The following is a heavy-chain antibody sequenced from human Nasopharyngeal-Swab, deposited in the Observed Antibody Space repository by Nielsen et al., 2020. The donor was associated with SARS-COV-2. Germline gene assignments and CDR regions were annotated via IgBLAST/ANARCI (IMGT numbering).Heavy chain of an antibody. V-gene: IGHV3-9*01. Sequence: GGSLRLSCAASGFTFDDYAMHWVRQAPGKGLEWVSGISWNSGSIGYADSVKGRFTISRDNAKNSLYLQMNSLRAEDTALYYCAKEDNLRAFDIWGQGTMVAVSS. CDR1: GFTFDDYA. D-gene: IGHD1-1*01. CDR2: ISWNSGSI. CDR3: AKEDNLRAFDI. J-gene: IGHJ3*02.